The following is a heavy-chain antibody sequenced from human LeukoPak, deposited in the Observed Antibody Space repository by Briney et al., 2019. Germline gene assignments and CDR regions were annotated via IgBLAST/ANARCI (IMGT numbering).Heavy chain of an antibody. Sequence: GSLRLSCAASGFTFSSYGMHWVRQAPGKGLEWVAVISYDGSNKYYADPVKGRFTISRDNSKNTLYLQMNSLRAEDTAVYYCAKVKAAAGGIDYWGQGTLVTVSS. J-gene: IGHJ4*02. CDR3: AKVKAAAGGIDY. V-gene: IGHV3-30*18. D-gene: IGHD6-13*01. CDR2: ISYDGSNK. CDR1: GFTFSSYG.